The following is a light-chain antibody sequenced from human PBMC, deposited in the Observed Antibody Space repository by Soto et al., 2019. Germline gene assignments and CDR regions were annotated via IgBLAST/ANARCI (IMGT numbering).Light chain of an antibody. V-gene: IGLV2-14*01. CDR1: SSDVGGYNY. CDR3: SSYTSSSPYV. CDR2: DVI. J-gene: IGLJ1*01. Sequence: QSVLTQPASVSGSPGQSITISCTGTSSDVGGYNYVSWYQQHPGKANKLMIYDVINRPSGVSNRFSGSKSGNTASLTISGLQAEDEADYYCSSYTSSSPYVFGTGTKVTVL.